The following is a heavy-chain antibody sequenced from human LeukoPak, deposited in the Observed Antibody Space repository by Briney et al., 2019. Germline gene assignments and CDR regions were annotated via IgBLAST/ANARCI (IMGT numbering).Heavy chain of an antibody. V-gene: IGHV4-34*01. Sequence: SETLSLTCAVYGGSFSGYYWSWIRQPPGKGLEWIGEINHSGSTNYNPSLKSRVTISVDTSKNQSSLKLSSVTAADTAVYYCARWGWELPFDYWGQGTLVTVSS. CDR1: GGSFSGYY. CDR3: ARWGWELPFDY. J-gene: IGHJ4*02. D-gene: IGHD2-15*01. CDR2: INHSGST.